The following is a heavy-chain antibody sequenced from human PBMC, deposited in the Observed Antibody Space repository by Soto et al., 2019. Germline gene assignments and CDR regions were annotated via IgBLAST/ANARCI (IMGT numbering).Heavy chain of an antibody. V-gene: IGHV3-23*01. J-gene: IGHJ4*02. CDR3: ATDRSGAYFY. Sequence: EVQLLESGGGLVQPGGSLRLSCAASGFTFSSYAMSWVRQAPGKGLEWVSTISDSGGSTYYADSVKGRFTIARDKSKNTLCQQMNNLGAEETAVYYCATDRSGAYFYWGQGALVNVSS. CDR1: GFTFSSYA. CDR2: ISDSGGST. D-gene: IGHD1-26*01.